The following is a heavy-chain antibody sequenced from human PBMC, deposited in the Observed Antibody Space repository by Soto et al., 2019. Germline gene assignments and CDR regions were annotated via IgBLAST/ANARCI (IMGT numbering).Heavy chain of an antibody. CDR1: GFTFSDYY. V-gene: IGHV3-11*06. J-gene: IGHJ4*02. CDR2: ITGTSNDA. Sequence: QVHLVESGGGLVKPGGSLRLSCAVSGFTFSDYYMSWVRQAPGKGLEWVSYITGTSNDAYYADSVKGRFTISRDNAKNSLYLQMNRLRAEDTAVYYCARSGYYWPLDHWGQGTLVTVSS. CDR3: ARSGYYWPLDH. D-gene: IGHD3-22*01.